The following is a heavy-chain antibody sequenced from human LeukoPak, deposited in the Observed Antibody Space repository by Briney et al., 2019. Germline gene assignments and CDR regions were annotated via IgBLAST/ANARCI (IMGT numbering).Heavy chain of an antibody. CDR1: GFTFSSYG. D-gene: IGHD1-7*01. CDR2: ISYDGSNK. J-gene: IGHJ4*02. Sequence: GGSLRLSCAASGFTFSSYGMNWVRQAPGKGLEWVAVISYDGSNKYYADSVKGRFTISRDNSKNTLYLQMNSLRAEDTAVYYCARGPLYNWNYVSPFDYWGQGTLVTVSS. V-gene: IGHV3-30*03. CDR3: ARGPLYNWNYVSPFDY.